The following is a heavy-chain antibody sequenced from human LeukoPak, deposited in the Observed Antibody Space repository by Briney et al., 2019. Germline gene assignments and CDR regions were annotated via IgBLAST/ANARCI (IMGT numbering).Heavy chain of an antibody. CDR3: ARVEEFSQWLTSFDY. J-gene: IGHJ4*02. V-gene: IGHV3-74*01. CDR1: GFTFSSYW. Sequence: GGSLRLSCAASGFTFSSYWMHWVRQAPGKGLVWVSRINSDGSSTSYADSVKGRFTISRDNAKNTLYLQMNSLRAEDTAVYYWARVEEFSQWLTSFDYWGQGTLVTVSS. D-gene: IGHD6-19*01. CDR2: INSDGSST.